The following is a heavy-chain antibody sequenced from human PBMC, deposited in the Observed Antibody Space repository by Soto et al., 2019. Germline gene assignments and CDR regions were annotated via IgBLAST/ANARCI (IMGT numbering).Heavy chain of an antibody. CDR1: GFTFRNYG. V-gene: IGHV3-33*01. J-gene: IGHJ5*02. D-gene: IGHD3-10*02. CDR2: IWYDGSNK. CDR3: ARDVRSRRYDL. Sequence: QVQLVESGGGVVQPGRSLRLSCAASGFTFRNYGMHWVRQAPGKGLEWLAVIWYDGSNKYYADSVKGRFTISRDNSKNKLNLQMNSLRAEDTAVYYCARDVRSRRYDLWGQGTLVTVSS.